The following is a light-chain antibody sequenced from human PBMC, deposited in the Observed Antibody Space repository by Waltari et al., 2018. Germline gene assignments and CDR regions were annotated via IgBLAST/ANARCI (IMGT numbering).Light chain of an antibody. J-gene: IGKJ1*01. CDR2: GAS. CDR3: HQYAGSPWT. CDR1: QNVNNNY. Sequence: DIVLTQSPGPLSVSLGDRPTLSCRASQNVNNNYLAWYQQKPGQVPRLLIYGASNRATGIPDRFSGSGSGTDFTLTISRLEPEDLAVYYCHQYAGSPWTFGQGTKVEFK. V-gene: IGKV3-20*01.